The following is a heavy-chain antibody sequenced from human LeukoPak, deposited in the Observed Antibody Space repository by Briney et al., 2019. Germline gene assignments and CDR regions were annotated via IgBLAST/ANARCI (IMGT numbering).Heavy chain of an antibody. CDR3: AGTAGYYYYYYMDV. Sequence: GGSLRLSCAASGFTFSDYYMSWIRQAPGKGLEWVSYVSSSGSTIYYADSVKGRFTISRDNAKNSLYLQMNSLRAEDTAVYYCAGTAGYYYYYYMDVWGKGTTVTVSS. J-gene: IGHJ6*03. CDR2: VSSSGSTI. V-gene: IGHV3-11*04. D-gene: IGHD2-8*02. CDR1: GFTFSDYY.